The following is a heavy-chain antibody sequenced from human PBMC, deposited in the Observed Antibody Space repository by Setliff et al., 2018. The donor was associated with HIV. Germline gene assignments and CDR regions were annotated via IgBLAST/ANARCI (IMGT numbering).Heavy chain of an antibody. J-gene: IGHJ4*02. V-gene: IGHV1-18*01. D-gene: IGHD2-2*01. CDR2: ISTYSGNI. Sequence: ASVKVSCKAFGYSFTSYGISWVRQAPGQGFEWMGWISTYSGNINYAQKVQGRVTMTTDTSTNTVYMELRSLRSDDTAVYYCARDEQYQLLLDYWGQGALVTVS. CDR1: GYSFTSYG. CDR3: ARDEQYQLLLDY.